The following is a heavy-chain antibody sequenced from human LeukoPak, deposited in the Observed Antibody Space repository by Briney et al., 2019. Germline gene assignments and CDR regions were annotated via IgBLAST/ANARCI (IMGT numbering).Heavy chain of an antibody. V-gene: IGHV3-20*01. D-gene: IGHD6-25*01. CDR2: IHCIGGST. Sequence: GGSLSLSCAVSGFTLDEYGMSCVRGARRKGLEGGCGIHCIGGSTGYTDSLEGRFTFSRDNAKNCLYLQINSLRAEDTALHHCARGSRIAASGGADAFDVGGEATMVTVSS. CDR1: GFTLDEYG. J-gene: IGHJ3*01. CDR3: ARGSRIAASGGADAFDV.